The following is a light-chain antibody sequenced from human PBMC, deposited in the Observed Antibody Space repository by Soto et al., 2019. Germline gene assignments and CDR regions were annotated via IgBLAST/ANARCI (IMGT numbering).Light chain of an antibody. Sequence: TQSQSSLSASLSDGMNIXSRASQGIRTYLAWYQQKPGKVPKLLIYEASNLQSGVPSRFRGGGSGTEFTLTISSLQPEDVATYYCQNFDSAPQTFGQGTKVDNK. CDR2: EAS. CDR3: QNFDSAPQT. J-gene: IGKJ1*01. CDR1: QGIRTY. V-gene: IGKV1-27*01.